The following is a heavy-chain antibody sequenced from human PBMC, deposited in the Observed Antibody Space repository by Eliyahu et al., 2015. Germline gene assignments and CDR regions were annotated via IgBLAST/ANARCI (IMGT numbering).Heavy chain of an antibody. CDR3: ARDQRGWSGYYTPYYYYYGMDV. CDR1: GGTFSSYA. J-gene: IGHJ6*02. Sequence: EVKKPGSSVKVSCKASGGTFSSYAISWVRQAPGQGLEWMGGIIPIFGTANYAQKFQGRVTITADESTSTAYMELSSLRSEDTAVYYCARDQRGWSGYYTPYYYYYGMDVWGQGTTVTVSS. D-gene: IGHD3-3*01. V-gene: IGHV1-69*01. CDR2: IIPIFGTA.